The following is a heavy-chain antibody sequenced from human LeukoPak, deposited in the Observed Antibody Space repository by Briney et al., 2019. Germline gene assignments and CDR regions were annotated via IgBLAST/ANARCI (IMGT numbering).Heavy chain of an antibody. V-gene: IGHV4-4*07. CDR3: AREKGIAVAGTLSDWFDP. CDR1: GGSISSYY. D-gene: IGHD6-19*01. J-gene: IGHJ5*02. CDR2: IYTSGST. Sequence: PSETLSLTCAVSGGSISSYYWSWIRQPAGKGLEWIGRIYTSGSTNYNPSLKSRVTMSVDTSKNQFSLKPSSVTAADTAVYYCAREKGIAVAGTLSDWFDPWGQGTLVTVSS.